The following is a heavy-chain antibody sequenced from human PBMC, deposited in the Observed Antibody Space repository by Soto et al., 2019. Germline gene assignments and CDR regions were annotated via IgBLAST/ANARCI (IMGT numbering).Heavy chain of an antibody. D-gene: IGHD3-3*01. CDR1: GFNFNKYA. CDR3: HRLVGDGFPSVYY. CDR2: ISPDGSNE. Sequence: QVPLVESGGGVVQPGGSLRLSCAASGFNFNKYAMHWVRQAPGKGLEWVAIISPDGSNENYADSVKGRFTISRDNSKNSVYLQIISLSAEDWCVYPCHRLVGDGFPSVYYWGRGPLVTVSS. J-gene: IGHJ4*02. V-gene: IGHV3-30-3*01.